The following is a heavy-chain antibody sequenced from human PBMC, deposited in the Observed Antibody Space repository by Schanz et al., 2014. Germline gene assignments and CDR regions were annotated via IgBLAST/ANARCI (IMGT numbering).Heavy chain of an antibody. D-gene: IGHD4-17*01. CDR1: GFTFSSYV. V-gene: IGHV3-21*01. J-gene: IGHJ4*02. CDR2: ISSTSTYL. CDR3: VRDTDYHFDY. Sequence: VQLVESGGGVVQPGRSLRLSCAASGFTFSSYVMNWVRQAPGRGLEWVSSISSTSTYLYYADSVKGRFTISRDNAKNSLYLQMNSLRAEDTAVYYCVRDTDYHFDYWGQGTLVTVSS.